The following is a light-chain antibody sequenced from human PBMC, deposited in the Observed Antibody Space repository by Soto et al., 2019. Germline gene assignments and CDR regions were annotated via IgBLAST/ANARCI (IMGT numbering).Light chain of an antibody. CDR2: KAS. V-gene: IGKV1-5*03. Sequence: DIQMTQSPSTLSASVGDRVTIICRASQSISSWLAWYQQKPGKAPKLLIYKASSLESGVPSRFSGSGSGTEFTLTSSSLQPDYFATYYCQQYNSYSTFGQGTKVEIK. J-gene: IGKJ1*01. CDR3: QQYNSYST. CDR1: QSISSW.